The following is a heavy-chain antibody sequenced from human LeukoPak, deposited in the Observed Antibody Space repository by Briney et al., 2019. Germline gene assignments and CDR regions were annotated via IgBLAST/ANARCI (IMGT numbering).Heavy chain of an antibody. D-gene: IGHD3-10*01. CDR3: AKGVLRSGIYYYGMDV. J-gene: IGHJ6*02. V-gene: IGHV3-23*01. Sequence: GGSLRLSCAASGFTFSIYAMNWVRQAPGKGLEWVSTISSGGNTDYADSAKGRFAISRGNSENTLYLQMKSLRADDTAVYYCAKGVLRSGIYYYGMDVWGQGTTVTVSS. CDR2: ISSGGNT. CDR1: GFTFSIYA.